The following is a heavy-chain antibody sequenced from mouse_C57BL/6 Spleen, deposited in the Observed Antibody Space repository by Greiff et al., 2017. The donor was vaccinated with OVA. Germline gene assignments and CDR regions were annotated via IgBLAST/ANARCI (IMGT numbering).Heavy chain of an antibody. CDR2: IDPKSGGT. Sequence: QVQLQQPGAELVKPGASVKLSCKASGYTFTSYWMHWVKQRPGRGLEWIGRIDPKSGGTKYNEKFKSKATLTVDKPSSTAYMQLSSLTSEDSAVYDCARRWGDYSPYAMDYWGQGTSVTVSS. D-gene: IGHD1-1*01. V-gene: IGHV1-72*01. J-gene: IGHJ4*01. CDR1: GYTFTSYW. CDR3: ARRWGDYSPYAMDY.